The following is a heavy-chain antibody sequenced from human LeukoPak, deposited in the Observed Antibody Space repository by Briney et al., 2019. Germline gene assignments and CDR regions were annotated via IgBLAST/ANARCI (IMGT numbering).Heavy chain of an antibody. CDR3: ARPRYYYGSESYLTWFDP. J-gene: IGHJ5*02. V-gene: IGHV3-74*01. Sequence: GGSLRLSCAVSGFTVSNNYMNWVRQAPGKGLVWVSRINSDGSSTSYADSVKGRFTISRDNAKNTLYLQMNSLRAEDTAVYYCARPRYYYGSESYLTWFDPWGQGTLVTVSS. D-gene: IGHD3-10*01. CDR1: GFTVSNNY. CDR2: INSDGSST.